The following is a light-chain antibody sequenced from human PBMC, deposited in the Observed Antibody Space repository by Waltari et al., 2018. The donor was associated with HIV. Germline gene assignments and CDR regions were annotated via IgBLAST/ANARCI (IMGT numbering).Light chain of an antibody. CDR2: RNN. CDR3: AASDDSLSGWL. CDR1: RSNIGSYF. V-gene: IGLV1-47*01. J-gene: IGLJ3*02. Sequence: QSELTQPPSVSGTPGQRVTIPCSGSRSNIGSYFVYWYQPLPGTAPKPPISRNNQRPSGVPDRFSGSKSGTSASLAISGLRAEDEADYFCAASDDSLSGWLFGGGTKLTVL.